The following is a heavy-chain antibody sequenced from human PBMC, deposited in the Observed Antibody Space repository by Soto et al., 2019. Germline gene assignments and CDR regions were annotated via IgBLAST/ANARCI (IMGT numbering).Heavy chain of an antibody. J-gene: IGHJ5*02. D-gene: IGHD3-10*01. CDR3: TRAPADFYGSGWFDP. V-gene: IGHV4-31*03. CDR2: ISYSGST. Sequence: QVQLQESGPGLVKPSQTLSLTCTVSGGSISSGGYYWSWIRQHPGKGLEWIGYISYSGSTYYNPSLKGRVTISVDTSKNQFSLKVGSVTAADTAVYYCTRAPADFYGSGWFDPWGQGTLVTVSS. CDR1: GGSISSGGYY.